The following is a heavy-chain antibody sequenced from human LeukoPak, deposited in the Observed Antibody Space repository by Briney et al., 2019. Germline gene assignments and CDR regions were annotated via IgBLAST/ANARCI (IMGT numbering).Heavy chain of an antibody. CDR2: IYPGDSDT. V-gene: IGHV5-51*01. J-gene: IGHJ4*02. D-gene: IGHD6-19*01. CDR1: GYSFTTYW. Sequence: GESLKISCKASGYSFTTYWIAWVRQMPGKGLEWMGMIYPGDSDTRYSLSFQGQITISVDKSISIAYLQWSSLKASDTAMYYCARLLQGVAGTWGYWGQGTLVTV. CDR3: ARLLQGVAGTWGY.